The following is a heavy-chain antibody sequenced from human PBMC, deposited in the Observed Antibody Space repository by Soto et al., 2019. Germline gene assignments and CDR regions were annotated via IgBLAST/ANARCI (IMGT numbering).Heavy chain of an antibody. Sequence: SVKVSCKASGFTFTSSAMQWVRQARGRRFEWIGWIVVGSGNTNYAQKFQERVTITRDMSTSTAYMELSSLRSEDTAVYYCAAAGYSSGWYGTFDYWGQGTLVTVSS. CDR2: IVVGSGNT. J-gene: IGHJ4*02. D-gene: IGHD6-19*01. CDR1: GFTFTSSA. CDR3: AAAGYSSGWYGTFDY. V-gene: IGHV1-58*02.